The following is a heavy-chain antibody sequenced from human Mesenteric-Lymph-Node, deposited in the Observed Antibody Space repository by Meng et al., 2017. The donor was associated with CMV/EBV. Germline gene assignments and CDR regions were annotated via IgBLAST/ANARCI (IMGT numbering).Heavy chain of an antibody. CDR2: IGATGGYM. CDR1: GLTFSTFNTYS. D-gene: IGHD3-16*01. V-gene: IGHV3-21*01. Sequence: GESLKISCAASGLTFSTFNTYSMKWIRQAPGKGLEWVSSIGATGGYMFYADSVKGRFTISRDNAKKSLYLQMNNLRVEDTAVYYCAGGEIPPDHWGQGTLVTVSS. CDR3: AGGEIPPDH. J-gene: IGHJ4*02.